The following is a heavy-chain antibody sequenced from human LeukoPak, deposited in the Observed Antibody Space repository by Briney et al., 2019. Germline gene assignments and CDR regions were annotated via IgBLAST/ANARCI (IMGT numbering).Heavy chain of an antibody. Sequence: SETLSLTCTVSGGSISNNNYYWAWIRQPPGKGLEWIGNIYDRGSTKYNPSLKSRVTISVDTSKNEFSLRLSSVTAADTAVYYCARGRTFDNWGQGTLVTVSS. J-gene: IGHJ4*02. CDR3: ARGRTFDN. CDR1: GGSISNNNYY. V-gene: IGHV4-61*05. CDR2: IYDRGST.